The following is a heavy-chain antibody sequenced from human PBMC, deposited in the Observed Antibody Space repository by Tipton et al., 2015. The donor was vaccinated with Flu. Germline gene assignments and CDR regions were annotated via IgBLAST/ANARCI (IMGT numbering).Heavy chain of an antibody. V-gene: IGHV4-39*07. Sequence: TLSLTCTVSGDSVSSGNDYWGWIRQPPGKGPEWIGSIHYSGATFYNPSLKSRVTISGDTSKSQSSLKLTSVTAADTAVYYCARTPASKVTGDYYFDYWGQGALVTVSS. CDR1: GDSVSSGNDY. J-gene: IGHJ4*02. CDR3: ARTPASKVTGDYYFDY. D-gene: IGHD2-21*02. CDR2: IHYSGAT.